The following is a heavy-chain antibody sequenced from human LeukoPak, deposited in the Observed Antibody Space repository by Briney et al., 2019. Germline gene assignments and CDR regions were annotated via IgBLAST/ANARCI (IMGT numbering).Heavy chain of an antibody. J-gene: IGHJ3*02. D-gene: IGHD1-26*01. Sequence: PSETLSLTCSVSGGSVSSSRYYWGWFRLPPGRGLEWIGSIHYSGGTYYNPSLKSRVTISVDTSKNQFSLRLSSVTAADTAVYYCARETRLHSGSYSNDAFDIWGQGTMVTVSS. CDR2: IHYSGGT. CDR3: ARETRLHSGSYSNDAFDI. V-gene: IGHV4-39*07. CDR1: GGSVSSSRYY.